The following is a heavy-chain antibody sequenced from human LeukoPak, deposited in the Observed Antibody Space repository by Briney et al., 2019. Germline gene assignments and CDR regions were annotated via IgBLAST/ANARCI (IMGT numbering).Heavy chain of an antibody. V-gene: IGHV7-4-1*02. CDR2: INTNTGNP. D-gene: IGHD3-22*01. CDR3: ARGDYYDSSGYYLTGTGQIDY. J-gene: IGHJ4*02. CDR1: GYTFTSYA. Sequence: APVKVSCKASGYTFTSYAMNWVRQAPGQGLEWMGWINTNTGNPTYAQGFTGRFVFSLDTSVSTAYLQISSLKAEDTAVYYCARGDYYDSSGYYLTGTGQIDYWGQGTLVTVSS.